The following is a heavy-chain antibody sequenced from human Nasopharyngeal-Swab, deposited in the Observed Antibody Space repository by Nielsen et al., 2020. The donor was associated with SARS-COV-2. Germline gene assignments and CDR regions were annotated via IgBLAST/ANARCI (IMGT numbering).Heavy chain of an antibody. J-gene: IGHJ4*02. CDR3: ARPVYYGSGSFHAAFDY. CDR1: GYSFTSYW. CDR2: IYPGDSDT. V-gene: IGHV5-51*01. D-gene: IGHD3-10*01. Sequence: KVSCKGSGYSFTSYWIGWVRQMPGKGLEWMGIIYPGDSDTRYSPSSQGQVTISADKSISTAYLQWSSLKASDTAMYYCARPVYYGSGSFHAAFDYWGQGTLVTVSS.